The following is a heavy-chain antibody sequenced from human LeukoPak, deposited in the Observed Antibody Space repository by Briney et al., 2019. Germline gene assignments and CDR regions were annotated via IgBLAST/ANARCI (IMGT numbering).Heavy chain of an antibody. Sequence: GGSLRLSCAASGFTFSDYYMSWIRQAPGKGLEWVSYISSSGSTIYYADSVKGRFTISRDNAKNSLYLQMNSLRAEDMAVYYCARVASGSYYHAFDIWGQGTMVTVSS. CDR2: ISSSGSTI. CDR1: GFTFSDYY. V-gene: IGHV3-11*04. J-gene: IGHJ3*02. D-gene: IGHD1-26*01. CDR3: ARVASGSYYHAFDI.